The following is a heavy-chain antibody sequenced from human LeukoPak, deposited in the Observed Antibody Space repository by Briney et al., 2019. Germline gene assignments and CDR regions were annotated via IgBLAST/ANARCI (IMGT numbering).Heavy chain of an antibody. J-gene: IGHJ1*01. CDR2: INLSNGDT. CDR1: GGTFSSYA. Sequence: ASVKVSCKASGGTFSSYAISWVRQAPGQGLVWMGIINLSNGDTNVAQKFRGRVTVTSDTSTNTVYMELSSLTSEDTAVYYCAREMGAIEHWGQGTLVTVSS. V-gene: IGHV1-46*01. D-gene: IGHD1-26*01. CDR3: AREMGAIEH.